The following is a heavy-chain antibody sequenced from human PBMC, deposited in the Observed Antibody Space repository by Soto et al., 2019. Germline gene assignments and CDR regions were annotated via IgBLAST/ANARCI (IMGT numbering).Heavy chain of an antibody. CDR1: GGSMIGYY. CDR3: ARVYGSPAYYFDY. CDR2: VYYSGSA. Sequence: PSETLSLTCSVSGGSMIGYYWTWIRQAPGKGLEWIGYVYYSGSANYNPSLKSRVTISVDTSKNQFSLNLRSVTAADTAAYFCARVYGSPAYYFDYWGRGTLVTVSS. V-gene: IGHV4-59*01. D-gene: IGHD3-10*01. J-gene: IGHJ4*02.